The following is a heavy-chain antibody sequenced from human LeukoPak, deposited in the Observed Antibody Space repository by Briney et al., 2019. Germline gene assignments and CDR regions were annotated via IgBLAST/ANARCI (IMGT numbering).Heavy chain of an antibody. J-gene: IGHJ4*02. CDR1: GFTFDDYA. CDR2: ISWNSGSI. V-gene: IGHV3-9*03. Sequence: PGGSLRLSCAASGFTFDDYAMHWVRQAPGKGLEWVSGISWNSGSIGYADSVKGRFTISRDNAKNSLYLQMNSLRAEDMALYYCAKDSRSWPGSNFDYWGQGTLVTVSS. CDR3: AKDSRSWPGSNFDY. D-gene: IGHD2-15*01.